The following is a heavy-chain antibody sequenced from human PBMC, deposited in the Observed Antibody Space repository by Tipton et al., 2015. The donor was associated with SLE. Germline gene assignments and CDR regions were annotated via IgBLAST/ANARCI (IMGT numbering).Heavy chain of an antibody. CDR1: GYTFTSYG. CDR2: IIPIFGTA. D-gene: IGHD1-14*01. J-gene: IGHJ5*02. Sequence: QSGPEVKKPGASVKVSCKASGYTFTSYGISWVRQAPGQGLEWMGRIIPIFGTANYAQKFQGRVTITADESTSTAYMELSSLRSDDRAVYYCARAPDRVGFFRWFDPWGQGTLVTVSS. V-gene: IGHV1-69*13. CDR3: ARAPDRVGFFRWFDP.